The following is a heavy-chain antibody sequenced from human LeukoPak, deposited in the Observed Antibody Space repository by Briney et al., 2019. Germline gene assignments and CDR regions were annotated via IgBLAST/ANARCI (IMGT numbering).Heavy chain of an antibody. CDR2: IYYSWRP. CDR3: ARDYGFWSGSNWFDP. Sequence: SETLSLTCSVSVASISSRYGSWMREPPGRGLEGSGYIYYSWRPNFRSSLKSRVTIFVDPFKNQCSLELRPVTAADTGVYYCARDYGFWSGSNWFDPWGQGTLVTVSS. J-gene: IGHJ5*02. CDR1: VASISSRY. V-gene: IGHV4-59*11. D-gene: IGHD3-3*01.